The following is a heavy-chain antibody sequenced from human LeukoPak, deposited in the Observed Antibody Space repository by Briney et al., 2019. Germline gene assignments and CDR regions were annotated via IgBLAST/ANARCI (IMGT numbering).Heavy chain of an antibody. CDR1: GYTLTSYG. V-gene: IGHV1-18*04. CDR2: ISAYNGNT. J-gene: IGHJ4*02. D-gene: IGHD3-10*01. Sequence: ASVEVSCKASGYTLTSYGISWVRQAPGQGLEWMGWISAYNGNTNYAQKLQGRVTMTTDTSTSTAYMELRSLRSDDTAVYYCARDLQYYYGSGSDYWGQGTLVTVSS. CDR3: ARDLQYYYGSGSDY.